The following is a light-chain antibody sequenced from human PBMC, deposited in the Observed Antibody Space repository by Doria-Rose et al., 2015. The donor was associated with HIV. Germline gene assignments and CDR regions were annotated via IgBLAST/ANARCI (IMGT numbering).Light chain of an antibody. Sequence: PASLSASIGDRVTFTGRASRTVITYLNWFQPEPGKAPKLLIYAASRLQSGVPSRFSGSGSGTDFTLTICGLRPGDFATYYCQQTYSSPPWSFGQGTKVE. V-gene: IGKV1-39*01. CDR1: RTVITY. CDR3: QQTYSSPPWS. J-gene: IGKJ1*01. CDR2: AAS.